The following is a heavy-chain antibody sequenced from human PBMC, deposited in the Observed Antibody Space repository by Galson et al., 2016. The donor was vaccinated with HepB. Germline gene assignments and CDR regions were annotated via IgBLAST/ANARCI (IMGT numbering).Heavy chain of an antibody. Sequence: SLRLSCAASGFTVSSNHMSWVRQAPGKGLEWVSVFYGGGTINYADPVKGRFTVSRENSENTLFLQINSLRADDTAVYYCARLRPGYNYAYDYWGQGTLVTVSS. D-gene: IGHD5-18*01. CDR2: FYGGGTI. J-gene: IGHJ4*02. CDR3: ARLRPGYNYAYDY. V-gene: IGHV3-53*01. CDR1: GFTVSSNH.